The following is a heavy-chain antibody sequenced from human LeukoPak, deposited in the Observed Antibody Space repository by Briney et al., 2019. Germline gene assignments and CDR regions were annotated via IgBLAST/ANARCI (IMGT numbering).Heavy chain of an antibody. Sequence: GGPLRLSCAASGFTFSSYSMNWVRQAPGKGLEWVSYIYSSSSTIYYADSVKGRFTISRDNSKNTLDLQMNSLRAEDTAVYYCARLRRYGGNWAFDYWGQGTMLTVSS. CDR3: ARLRRYGGNWAFDY. CDR2: IYSSSSTI. J-gene: IGHJ4*02. CDR1: GFTFSSYS. V-gene: IGHV3-48*01. D-gene: IGHD4-23*01.